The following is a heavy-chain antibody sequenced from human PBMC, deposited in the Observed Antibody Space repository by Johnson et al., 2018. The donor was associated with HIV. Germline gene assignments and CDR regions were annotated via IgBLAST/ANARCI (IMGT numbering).Heavy chain of an antibody. Sequence: VQLVESGGGLVQPGGSLRLSCAASGFTFSSYDMHWVRQATGKGLEWGSAIGTAGDTYYPGSVKGRFTISRENAKNSLYLQMNSLRAGDTAVYYCARANSRGAEYSNLGAFDIWGQGTMVTVSS. V-gene: IGHV3-13*01. CDR2: IGTAGDT. J-gene: IGHJ3*02. CDR3: ARANSRGAEYSNLGAFDI. D-gene: IGHD6-6*01. CDR1: GFTFSSYD.